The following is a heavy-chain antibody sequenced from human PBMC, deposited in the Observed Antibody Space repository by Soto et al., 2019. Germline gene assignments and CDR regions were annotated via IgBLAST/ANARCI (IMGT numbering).Heavy chain of an antibody. CDR1: GGSFSGYY. D-gene: IGHD3-10*01. Sequence: QVQLQQWGAGLLKPSETLSLTCAVYGGSFSGYYWSWIRQPPGKGLEWIGEINHSGSTNYNPSLKSRVTTSVDTSKNQFSLKLSSVTAADTAVYYCARERGVLLWFGELPALDYWGQGTLVTVSS. J-gene: IGHJ4*02. CDR3: ARERGVLLWFGELPALDY. CDR2: INHSGST. V-gene: IGHV4-34*01.